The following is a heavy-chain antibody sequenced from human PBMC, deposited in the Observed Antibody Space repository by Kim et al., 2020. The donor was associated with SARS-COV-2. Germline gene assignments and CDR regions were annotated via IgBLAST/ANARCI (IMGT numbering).Heavy chain of an antibody. CDR2: MNPYIGNT. CDR1: GYSFNSYD. Sequence: ASVKVSCKTSGYSFNSYDINWVRQASGQGLEWMGWMNPYIGNTGYAHKLQGRVTLTWDTSISTAYMELSSLRSEDTAVYYCARRGASCDSDSNVCYYGLDVWGQGTTVTVSS. CDR3: ARRGASCDSDSNVCYYGLDV. J-gene: IGHJ6*02. D-gene: IGHD2-21*02. V-gene: IGHV1-8*01.